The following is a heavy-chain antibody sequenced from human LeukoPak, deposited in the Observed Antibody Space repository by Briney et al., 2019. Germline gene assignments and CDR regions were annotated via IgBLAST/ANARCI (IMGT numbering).Heavy chain of an antibody. CDR3: ARGFGDWGLSWFDP. D-gene: IGHD3-10*01. Sequence: PSETLSLTCSVSGVSISDYHWIWIRQPPAKGLEWMGYFSYSGSTRYNPSLKSRVTMSVDTSKNQFSLKLTSVTAADTAVYYCARGFGDWGLSWFDPWGQGTLVTVSS. CDR1: GVSISDYH. V-gene: IGHV4-59*01. CDR2: FSYSGST. J-gene: IGHJ5*02.